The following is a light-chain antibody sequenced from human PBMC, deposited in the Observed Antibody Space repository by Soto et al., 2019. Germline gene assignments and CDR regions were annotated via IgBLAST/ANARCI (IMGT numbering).Light chain of an antibody. J-gene: IGLJ1*01. V-gene: IGLV1-40*01. CDR2: GNT. Sequence: QSVLMQPPSVSGAPGQRVTISCTGSSSDIGAGFDVHWYQHLPGTAPKLLIYGNTNRPSGVPGRFSGSKSGTSASLVITGLQAEDEADYYCQSYENSRTGFYVFGTGTQLTVL. CDR1: SSDIGAGFD. CDR3: QSYENSRTGFYV.